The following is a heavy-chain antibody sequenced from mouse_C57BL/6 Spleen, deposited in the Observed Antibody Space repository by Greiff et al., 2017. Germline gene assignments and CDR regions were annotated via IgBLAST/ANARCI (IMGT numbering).Heavy chain of an antibody. D-gene: IGHD1-1*01. J-gene: IGHJ3*01. Sequence: DVKLVESGGGLVKPGGSLKLSCAASGFTFSSYAMSWVRQTPEKRLEWVATISDGGSYTYYPDNVKGRFTISRDNAKHNLYLQMSHLKSEDTAMYYCARDYYGSRVLFAYWGQGTLVTVSA. V-gene: IGHV5-4*01. CDR2: ISDGGSYT. CDR3: ARDYYGSRVLFAY. CDR1: GFTFSSYA.